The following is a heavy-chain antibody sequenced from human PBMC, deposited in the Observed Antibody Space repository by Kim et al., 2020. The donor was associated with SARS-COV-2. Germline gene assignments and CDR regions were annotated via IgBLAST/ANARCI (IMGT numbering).Heavy chain of an antibody. V-gene: IGHV3-53*01. D-gene: IGHD2-8*01. CDR1: GFTVSSNY. J-gene: IGHJ4*02. CDR3: ARVYQPLLLMGFDY. CDR2: IYSGGST. Sequence: GGSLRLSCAASGFTVSSNYMSWVRQAPGKGLEWVSVIYSGGSTYYADSVKGRFTISRDNSKNTLYLQMNSLRAEDTAVYYCARVYQPLLLMGFDYWGQGTLVTVSS.